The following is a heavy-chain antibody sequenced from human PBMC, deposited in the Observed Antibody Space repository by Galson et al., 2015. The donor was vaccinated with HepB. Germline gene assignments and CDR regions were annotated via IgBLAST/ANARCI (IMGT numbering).Heavy chain of an antibody. V-gene: IGHV3-21*01. D-gene: IGHD6-13*01. Sequence: LRLSCAASGFTFSSYSMNWVRQAPGKGLEWVSSLSSSGSYIYYADSVKGRFTISRDNAKNSLYLQMNSLRAEDTAVYYCARGPHSSSWYNWFDPWGQGTLLTGSS. CDR3: ARGPHSSSWYNWFDP. CDR1: GFTFSSYS. CDR2: LSSSGSYI. J-gene: IGHJ5*02.